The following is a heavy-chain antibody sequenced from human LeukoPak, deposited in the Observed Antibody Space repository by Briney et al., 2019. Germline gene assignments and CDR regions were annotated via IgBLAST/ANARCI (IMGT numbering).Heavy chain of an antibody. D-gene: IGHD5-12*01. CDR1: GFTFDDYA. J-gene: IGHJ4*02. CDR2: ISGDGGST. Sequence: PGGSLRLSCAASGFTFDDYAMHWVRQAPGKGLEWVSLISGDGGSTYYADSVKGRFTISRDNAKKSLYLQMNSLRAEDTAVYYCARDGDYSGYDLGNDWGQGTLVTVSS. V-gene: IGHV3-43*02. CDR3: ARDGDYSGYDLGND.